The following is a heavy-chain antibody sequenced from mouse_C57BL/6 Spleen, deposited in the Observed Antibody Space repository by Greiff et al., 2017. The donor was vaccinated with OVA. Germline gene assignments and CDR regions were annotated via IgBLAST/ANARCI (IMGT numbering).Heavy chain of an antibody. CDR1: GFTFSDYY. CDR3: AREGYDQEGYAMDY. CDR2: INYDGSST. J-gene: IGHJ4*01. V-gene: IGHV5-16*01. Sequence: EVKVVESEGGLVQPGSSMKLSCTASGFTFSDYYMAWVRQVPEKGLEWVANINYDGSSTYYLDSLKSRFIISRDNAKNILYLQMSSLKSEDTATYYCAREGYDQEGYAMDYWGQGTSVTVSS. D-gene: IGHD3-1*01.